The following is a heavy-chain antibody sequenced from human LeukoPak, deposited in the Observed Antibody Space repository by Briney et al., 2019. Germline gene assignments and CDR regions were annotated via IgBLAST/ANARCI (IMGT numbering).Heavy chain of an antibody. CDR2: ISSSSGYI. CDR3: ARAHYYDSSGLDF. CDR1: GFTFSSYS. J-gene: IGHJ4*02. D-gene: IGHD3-22*01. V-gene: IGHV3-21*01. Sequence: GGSLRLSCEASGFTFSSYSMNWVRQAPGKGLEWVSSISSSSGYIYYADSVKGRFTISRDNSKNSLYLQMNSLRAEDTAVYYCARAHYYDSSGLDFWGQGTLVTVSS.